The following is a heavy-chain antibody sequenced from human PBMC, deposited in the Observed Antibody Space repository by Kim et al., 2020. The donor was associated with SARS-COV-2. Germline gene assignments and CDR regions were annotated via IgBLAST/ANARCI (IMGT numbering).Heavy chain of an antibody. D-gene: IGHD3-22*01. J-gene: IGHJ4*02. CDR3: ARFYDSTDGFDY. V-gene: IGHV1-46*01. CDR2: T. Sequence: TTYAQKFQGRVTMTRDTSTSTVYMELGSLRSEDTAGYYCARFYDSTDGFDYWGQGTLVTVSS.